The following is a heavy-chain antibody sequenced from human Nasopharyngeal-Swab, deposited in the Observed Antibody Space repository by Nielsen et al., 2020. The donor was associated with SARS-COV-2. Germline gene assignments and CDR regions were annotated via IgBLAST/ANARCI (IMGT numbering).Heavy chain of an antibody. D-gene: IGHD6-13*01. V-gene: IGHV4-4*02. J-gene: IGHJ3*02. CDR3: ARRPGGIAAAGDAFDI. Sequence: VRQAPGKGLEWIGEIYHSGSTNYNPSPKSRVTISVDKSKNQFSLKLSSVTAADTAVYYCARRPGGIAAAGDAFDIWGQGTMVTVSS. CDR2: IYHSGST.